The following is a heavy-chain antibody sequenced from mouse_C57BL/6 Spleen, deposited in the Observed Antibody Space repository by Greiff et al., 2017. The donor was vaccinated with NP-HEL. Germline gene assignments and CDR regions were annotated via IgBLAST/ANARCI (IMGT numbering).Heavy chain of an antibody. CDR3: ARIYDTATGHFDY. CDR2: IHPNSGST. J-gene: IGHJ2*01. V-gene: IGHV1-64*01. D-gene: IGHD2-3*01. Sequence: QVQLQQPGAELVKPGASVKLSCKASGYTFTSYWMHWVKQRPGQGLEWIGMIHPNSGSTNYNEKFKSKATLTVDKSSSTAYMQLSSLTSEDSAVYYCARIYDTATGHFDYWGQGTTLTVSS. CDR1: GYTFTSYW.